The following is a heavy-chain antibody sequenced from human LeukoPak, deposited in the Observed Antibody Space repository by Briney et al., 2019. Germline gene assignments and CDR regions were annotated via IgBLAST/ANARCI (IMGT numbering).Heavy chain of an antibody. J-gene: IGHJ4*02. CDR1: GFSLSTSGVG. D-gene: IGHD6-13*01. V-gene: IGHV2-5*02. CDR2: IYWDDDK. Sequence: SGPTLVKPTQTLTLTCTFSGFSLSTSGVGVGWIRQPPGKALEWLALIYWDDDKRYSPSLKSRLTITKDTSKNQVVLTMTNMDPVDTATYYCAHRQQYTSSWYVLDYWGQGTLVTVSS. CDR3: AHRQQYTSSWYVLDY.